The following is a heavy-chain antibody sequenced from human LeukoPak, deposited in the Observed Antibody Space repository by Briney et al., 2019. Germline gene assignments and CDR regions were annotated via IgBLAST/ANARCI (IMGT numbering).Heavy chain of an antibody. CDR3: ARQEYCSGGSCYTWFDP. V-gene: IGHV5-51*01. CDR2: IYPADSDI. J-gene: IGHJ5*02. D-gene: IGHD2-15*01. CDR1: GYSITSYW. Sequence: GESLKIFCKGSGYSITSYWIAWVRQMPGKGLEWMGMIYPADSDIRYSPSFQGQVTISADKSISTAYLQWSSLKASDTAMYYCARQEYCSGGSCYTWFDPWGQGTLVTVSS.